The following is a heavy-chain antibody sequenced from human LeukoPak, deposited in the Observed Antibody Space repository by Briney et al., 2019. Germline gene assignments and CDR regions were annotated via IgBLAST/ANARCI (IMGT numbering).Heavy chain of an antibody. CDR2: ISSSSSYI. CDR3: AKDASLVGATSFDY. V-gene: IGHV3-21*01. Sequence: GGSLRLSCAASGFTFSSYSMNWVRQAPGKGLEWVSSISSSSSYIYYADSVKGRFTISRDNAKNTLYLQMNSLRAEDTAVYSCAKDASLVGATSFDYWGQGTLVTVSS. D-gene: IGHD1-26*01. J-gene: IGHJ4*02. CDR1: GFTFSSYS.